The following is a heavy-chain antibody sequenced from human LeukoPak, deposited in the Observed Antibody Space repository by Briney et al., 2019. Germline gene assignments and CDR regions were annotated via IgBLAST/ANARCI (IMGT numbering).Heavy chain of an antibody. V-gene: IGHV3-21*01. CDR1: GFTFSIHS. CDR2: ISSSSSYI. CDR3: ARGDESIAARPSHY. D-gene: IGHD6-6*01. Sequence: PGGCLRLAWAAAGFTFSIHSMSWVRQAPGKGLEWVSSISSSSSYIYYADSVKGRFPIARDNAKNSLYLKMNTLRAEDTAVYYCARGDESIAARPSHYWGQGTLVTVSS. J-gene: IGHJ4*02.